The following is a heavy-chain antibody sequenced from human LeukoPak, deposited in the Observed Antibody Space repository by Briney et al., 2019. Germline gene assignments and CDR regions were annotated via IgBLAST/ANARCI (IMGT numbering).Heavy chain of an antibody. CDR3: ARGLGIAEQDH. D-gene: IGHD6-13*01. CDR1: GFTFSSYS. V-gene: IGHV3-21*01. J-gene: IGHJ4*02. CDR2: ISSSSYI. Sequence: PGGSLRLSCAASGFTFSSYSMNWVRQAPGKGLEWVSSISSSSYIYYADSVKGRFTISRDNAKNSLYLQMNSLRAEDTAVYYCARGLGIAEQDHWGQGTLVTVSS.